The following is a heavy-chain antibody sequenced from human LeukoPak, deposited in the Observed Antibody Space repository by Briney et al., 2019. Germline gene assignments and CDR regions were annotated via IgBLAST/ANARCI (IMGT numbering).Heavy chain of an antibody. Sequence: GGSLRLSCAASGFTVSSNYMSWVRQAPGKGLEWVSVIYSGGSTYYADSVKGRFTISRDNPKNTLYLQMNSLRAEDTAVYYCARALSSSWYGEYFQHWGQGTLVTVSS. CDR2: IYSGGST. J-gene: IGHJ1*01. D-gene: IGHD6-13*01. V-gene: IGHV3-53*01. CDR1: GFTVSSNY. CDR3: ARALSSSWYGEYFQH.